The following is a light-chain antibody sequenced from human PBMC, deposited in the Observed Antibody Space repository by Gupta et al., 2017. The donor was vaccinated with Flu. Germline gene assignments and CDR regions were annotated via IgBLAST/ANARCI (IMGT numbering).Light chain of an antibody. CDR1: QDITTY. CDR2: DAS. Sequence: TQSPSSLSASVGDRVTITCQASQDITTYVNWYHQKPGKGPKLLIYDASRLGTGVPSRFSGSGYGTHFSFTINSLLPEDIGTYYCQQYPGTFGQGTKLEIK. V-gene: IGKV1-33*01. J-gene: IGKJ2*02. CDR3: QQYPGT.